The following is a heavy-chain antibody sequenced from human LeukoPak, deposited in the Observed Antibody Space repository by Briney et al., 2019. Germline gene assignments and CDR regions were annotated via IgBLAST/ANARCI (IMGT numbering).Heavy chain of an antibody. D-gene: IGHD3-22*01. V-gene: IGHV4-59*08. CDR2: IYFSGST. Sequence: SETLSLTCSVSGGSINRHFWTWVRQPPGKGLEWIGYIYFSGSTNYNPSLKSRATISVDTSKTQFSLKLSSVTAADTAVYYCVRQVRSLDYDSSGYYYGPLFDYWGQGILVTVSS. CDR3: VRQVRSLDYDSSGYYYGPLFDY. CDR1: GGSINRHF. J-gene: IGHJ4*02.